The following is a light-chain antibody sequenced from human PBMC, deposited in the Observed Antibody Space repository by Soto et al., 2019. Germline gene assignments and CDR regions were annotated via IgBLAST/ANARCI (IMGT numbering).Light chain of an antibody. CDR1: SSNIGAGYD. Sequence: QTVVTQPPSVSGAPGQRVTISCTGSSSNIGAGYDVHWYQQLPGTAPKLLIYGNNNRPSAVPDRFSGSKSGTSASLAITGLQAEDDADYYCQSYDSGLSARVFGGGTKLTVL. CDR2: GNN. V-gene: IGLV1-40*01. J-gene: IGLJ3*02. CDR3: QSYDSGLSARV.